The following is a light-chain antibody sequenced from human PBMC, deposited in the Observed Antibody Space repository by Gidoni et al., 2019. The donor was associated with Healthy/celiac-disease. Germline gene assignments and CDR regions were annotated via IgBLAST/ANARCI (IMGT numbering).Light chain of an antibody. Sequence: EIVMTQSPATLSVSPGERATLSCRASQSVSSNLAWYQQKPGQAPRLLIYGASTRATGIPARFSGNGSGTEFTLTISSLQSEDFAVYYCQQYNNWPRWTFXXXTKVEIK. CDR3: QQYNNWPRWT. CDR1: QSVSSN. CDR2: GAS. J-gene: IGKJ1*01. V-gene: IGKV3-15*01.